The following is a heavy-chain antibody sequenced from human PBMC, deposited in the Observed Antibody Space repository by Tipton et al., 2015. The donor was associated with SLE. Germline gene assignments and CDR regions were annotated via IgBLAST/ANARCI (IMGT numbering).Heavy chain of an antibody. D-gene: IGHD1-26*01. Sequence: TLSLTCTVSGGSISSYYWSWIRQPPGKGLEWIGSIYYSGSPYYNPSLKSRVTISLDTSKNQFSLKLSSVTAADTAVYYCARRGVGATYWYFDLWGRGTLVTVSS. J-gene: IGHJ2*01. V-gene: IGHV4-59*05. CDR3: ARRGVGATYWYFDL. CDR2: IYYSGSP. CDR1: GGSISSYY.